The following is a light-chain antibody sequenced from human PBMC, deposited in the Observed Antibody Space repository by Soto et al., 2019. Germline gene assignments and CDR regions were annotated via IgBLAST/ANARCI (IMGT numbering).Light chain of an antibody. Sequence: QSALTQPRSVSGSPGQSVTISCTGTSSDVGAYNYVSWYQQHPAKAPNLMIYDVSKRPSGVPDRFSGSKSGNTASLTISGLQAEDEGDYYCGSYTNSADVFGTGTKLTVL. CDR2: DVS. J-gene: IGLJ1*01. V-gene: IGLV2-11*01. CDR3: GSYTNSADV. CDR1: SSDVGAYNY.